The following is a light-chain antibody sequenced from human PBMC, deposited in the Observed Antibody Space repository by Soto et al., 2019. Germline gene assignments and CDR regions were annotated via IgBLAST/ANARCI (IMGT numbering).Light chain of an antibody. CDR2: GAS. CDR1: QSVTSGY. CDR3: QQYGSSPLT. J-gene: IGKJ4*01. V-gene: IGKV3-20*01. Sequence: EFLLTQSPGTLSLSPGEGATLSCRASQSVTSGYLAWYQQKPGQAPRLLIYGASNRATGIPDRFSGSGSGTDFTLTINRLEPEDFAVYYCQQYGSSPLTFGGGTKVEIE.